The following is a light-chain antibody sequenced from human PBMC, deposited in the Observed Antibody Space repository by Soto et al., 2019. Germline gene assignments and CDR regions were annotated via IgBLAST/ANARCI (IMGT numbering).Light chain of an antibody. Sequence: QSALTQPASVSGSPGQSITISCTGTSSDVGGYNYVSWYQQHPGKAPKVMIYEVSNRPSGVSDRFSGSKSGNTASLTISGLQAEDAADYYCSSHTRTTTVIFGGGTKLTVL. CDR3: SSHTRTTTVI. CDR1: SSDVGGYNY. J-gene: IGLJ2*01. CDR2: EVS. V-gene: IGLV2-14*01.